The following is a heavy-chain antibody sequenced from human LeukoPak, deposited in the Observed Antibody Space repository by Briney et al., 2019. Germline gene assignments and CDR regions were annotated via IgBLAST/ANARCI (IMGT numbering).Heavy chain of an antibody. V-gene: IGHV3-48*03. CDR2: ISSSYSTI. Sequence: PGGSLRLSCSASGFTFSINEMNWIRQAPGTGLEWVSYISSSYSTIYYGDSVKGRFTIYRDNAKNALYLQMNSLRAEDTAMYYCARDSYDILTGYRVSFDYWGQGTLVTVSS. D-gene: IGHD3-9*01. J-gene: IGHJ4*02. CDR1: GFTFSINE. CDR3: ARDSYDILTGYRVSFDY.